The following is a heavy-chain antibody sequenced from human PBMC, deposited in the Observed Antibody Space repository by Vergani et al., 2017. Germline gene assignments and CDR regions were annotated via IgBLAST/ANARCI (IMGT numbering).Heavy chain of an antibody. CDR1: GFTFSSYA. V-gene: IGHV3-30-3*01. CDR2: ISYDGSNK. Sequence: QVQLVESGGGVVQPGRSLRLSCAASGFTFSSYAMHWVRQATGKGLEWVAVISYDGSNKYYADSVKGRFTISRDNSKNTLYLQMNSLRAEDTAVYYCATGRGSGWYSPFDYWGQGTLVTVSS. CDR3: ATGRGSGWYSPFDY. D-gene: IGHD6-19*01. J-gene: IGHJ4*02.